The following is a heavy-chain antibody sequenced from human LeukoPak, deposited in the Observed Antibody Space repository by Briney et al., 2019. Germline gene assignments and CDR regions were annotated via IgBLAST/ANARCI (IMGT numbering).Heavy chain of an antibody. J-gene: IGHJ6*02. CDR2: ISGSSSTI. D-gene: IGHD4-11*01. CDR1: GFTFSSYS. CDR3: ARDRTTIYYYYGMDV. V-gene: IGHV3-48*01. Sequence: GGSLRLSCAASGFTFSSYSMNWVRQAPGKGLEWGSYISGSSSTIYYADSVKGRFTISRDNGKNTLYLQMNSLRAEDTAVYYCARDRTTIYYYYGMDVWGQGTTVTVSS.